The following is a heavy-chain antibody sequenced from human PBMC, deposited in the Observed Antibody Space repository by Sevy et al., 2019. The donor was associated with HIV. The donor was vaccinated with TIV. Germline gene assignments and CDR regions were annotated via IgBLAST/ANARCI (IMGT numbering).Heavy chain of an antibody. D-gene: IGHD2-21*01. CDR2: ISWNSGNI. CDR1: GFKFNDFA. Sequence: GGSLRLSCAASGFKFNDFAMHWVRQAPGKGLEWVSGISWNSGNIDYEDSVKGRFTISRDNAKNSLYLQMNSLRTEDTALYYGAKDIGCGGAQGSYYSVMDVWGQWTTVTVSS. V-gene: IGHV3-9*01. CDR3: AKDIGCGGAQGSYYSVMDV. J-gene: IGHJ6*02.